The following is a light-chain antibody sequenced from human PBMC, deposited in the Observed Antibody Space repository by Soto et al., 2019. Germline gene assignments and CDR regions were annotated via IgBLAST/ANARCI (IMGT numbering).Light chain of an antibody. V-gene: IGLV2-23*01. CDR3: CAYAATYTYV. J-gene: IGLJ1*01. CDR2: QGY. CDR1: SSDVGKYNL. Sequence: QSALTQPASVSGSPGQSITISCTGSSSDVGKYNLVSWYQQHPGKAPKVMILQGYKRPSGVSNRFSGSKFGNTASLTISGLQAEDDAEYYCCAYAATYTYVFGTGTKLTVL.